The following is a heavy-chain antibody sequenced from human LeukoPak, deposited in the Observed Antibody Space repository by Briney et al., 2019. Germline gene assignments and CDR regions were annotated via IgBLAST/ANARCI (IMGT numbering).Heavy chain of an antibody. J-gene: IGHJ4*02. CDR3: AKDPMLPGSGSYYQREHYFDY. CDR1: GFTLSSYG. V-gene: IGHV3-30*02. CDR2: IRYDGSNK. D-gene: IGHD3-10*01. Sequence: GGCLRLSCAASGFTLSSYGMHWVRQAPGKGLEWDAFIRYDGSNKYYAESVKGRFTSSRDNSKNTLYLQMNSLRAEDTAVYYCAKDPMLPGSGSYYQREHYFDYWGQGTLVTVSS.